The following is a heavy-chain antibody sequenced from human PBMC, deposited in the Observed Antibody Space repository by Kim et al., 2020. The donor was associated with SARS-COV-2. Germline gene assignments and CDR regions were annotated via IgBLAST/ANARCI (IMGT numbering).Heavy chain of an antibody. Sequence: GGSLGLSCAASGFTFSSYAMSWVRQAPGKGLEWVSVISTSGGTTYYADSVKGRFTISRDNSKNTLYLQMNSLRAEDTAVYYCAKLIAPHTRVFDYWGQGTLVTVSS. D-gene: IGHD6-13*01. CDR1: GFTFSSYA. CDR3: AKLIAPHTRVFDY. CDR2: ISTSGGTT. J-gene: IGHJ4*02. V-gene: IGHV3-23*01.